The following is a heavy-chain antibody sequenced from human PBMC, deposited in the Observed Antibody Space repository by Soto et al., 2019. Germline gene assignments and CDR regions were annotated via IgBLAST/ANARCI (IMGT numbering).Heavy chain of an antibody. CDR2: ISYDGSNK. CDR3: ASLGGYSYGRTIYYYYYYGMDV. Sequence: GGSLRLSCAASGFTFSSYAMHWVRQAPGKGLEWVAVISYDGSNKYYADSVKGRFTISRDNSKNTLYLQMNSLRAEDTAVYYCASLGGYSYGRTIYYYYYYGMDVWGQGTTVTVSS. CDR1: GFTFSSYA. V-gene: IGHV3-30-3*01. D-gene: IGHD5-18*01. J-gene: IGHJ6*02.